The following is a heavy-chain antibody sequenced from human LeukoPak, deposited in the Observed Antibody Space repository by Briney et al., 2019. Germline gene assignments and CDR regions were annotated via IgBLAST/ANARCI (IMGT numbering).Heavy chain of an antibody. CDR3: ARDSPPGRFGELFHDY. CDR1: GGSISNYY. Sequence: SETLSLTCTVSGGSISNYYWSWIRQPPGKGLEWIGYIYYTGSTNYNPSLKSRVTISIDTSKNQFSLKLSSVTAADTAVYYCARDSPPGRFGELFHDYWGQGILVTVSS. V-gene: IGHV4-59*01. J-gene: IGHJ4*02. D-gene: IGHD3-10*01. CDR2: IYYTGST.